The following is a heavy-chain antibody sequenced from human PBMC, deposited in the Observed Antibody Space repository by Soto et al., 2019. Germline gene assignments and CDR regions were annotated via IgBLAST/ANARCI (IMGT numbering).Heavy chain of an antibody. V-gene: IGHV4-59*02. J-gene: IGHJ6*02. CDR3: AREGNYYYGSGSYYYPRFGMDV. D-gene: IGHD3-10*01. Sequence: SETLSLTCTVSGGSVSSYYWSWIRQPPGKGLEWIGYIYYSGSTNYNPSLKSRVTISVDTSKNQFSLKLSSVTAADTAVYYCAREGNYYYGSGSYYYPRFGMDVWGQGTTVTVSS. CDR2: IYYSGST. CDR1: GGSVSSYY.